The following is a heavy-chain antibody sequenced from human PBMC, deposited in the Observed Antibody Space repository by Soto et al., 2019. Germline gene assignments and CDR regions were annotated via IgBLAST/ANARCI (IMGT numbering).Heavy chain of an antibody. D-gene: IGHD5-12*01. CDR3: ARLSEENGYNSPPLDY. V-gene: IGHV1-69*06. CDR1: GGTFSSYA. Sequence: QVQLVQSGAEVKKLGSSVKVSCKASGGTFSSYAISWVRQAPGQGLEWMGGIIPIFGTANYAQKFQGRVTITADKSTSPAYMELSSLRSEDTAVYYCARLSEENGYNSPPLDYWGQGTLVTVSS. J-gene: IGHJ4*02. CDR2: IIPIFGTA.